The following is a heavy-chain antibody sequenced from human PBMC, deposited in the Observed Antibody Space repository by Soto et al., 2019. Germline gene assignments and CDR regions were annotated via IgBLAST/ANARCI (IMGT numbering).Heavy chain of an antibody. Sequence: PSETLSLTCAVSGGSISGGGFSWSWIRQPPGKGLEWIGYILHTGGTQYNPSLKSRVSMSVDKSKNQFSLHLTSVTAADTAVYYCARGGFGSTIGFSEDYFDYWGQGTLVTVSS. J-gene: IGHJ4*02. V-gene: IGHV4-30-2*01. CDR2: ILHTGGT. CDR3: ARGGFGSTIGFSEDYFDY. D-gene: IGHD3-10*01. CDR1: GGSISGGGFS.